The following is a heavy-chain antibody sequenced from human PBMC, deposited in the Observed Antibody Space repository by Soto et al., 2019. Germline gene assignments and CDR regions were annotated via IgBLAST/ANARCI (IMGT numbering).Heavy chain of an antibody. Sequence: GGSLRLSCAASGFTFSSYAMHWVRQAPGKGLEWVAVISYDGSNKYYADSVKGRFTISRDNSKNTLYLQMNSLRAEDTAVYYCAGDDGRAALVRRWSGDYYYGMGVSGQGTTVTDSS. V-gene: IGHV3-30-3*01. D-gene: IGHD5-18*01. J-gene: IGHJ6*01. CDR2: ISYDGSNK. CDR3: AGDDGRAALVRRWSGDYYYGMGV. CDR1: GFTFSSYA.